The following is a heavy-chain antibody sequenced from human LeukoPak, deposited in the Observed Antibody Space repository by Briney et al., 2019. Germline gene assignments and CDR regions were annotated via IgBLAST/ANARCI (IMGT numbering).Heavy chain of an antibody. CDR1: GGSISSGDYY. CDR3: ASLNGDPSYWSFDL. Sequence: PSETLSLTCTVSGGSISSGDYYWSWVRQPPGKGMEWIGYIYYSGSSYYNPSLKSRLTMSVDTSNNQFSLKLSSVTAADTALYYCASLNGDPSYWSFDLWGRGTLVTVSS. V-gene: IGHV4-30-4*01. J-gene: IGHJ2*01. CDR2: IYYSGSS. D-gene: IGHD4-17*01.